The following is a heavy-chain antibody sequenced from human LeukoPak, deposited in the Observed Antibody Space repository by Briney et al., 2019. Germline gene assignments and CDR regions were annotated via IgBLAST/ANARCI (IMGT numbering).Heavy chain of an antibody. CDR2: IRYEGGKK. Sequence: GGSLRLSCAASGFTFSDYYMSWIRQAPGRGLEWVAFIRYEGGKKYYGDSVRGRFTISRDNSKNTVYLQMNSLRAEDTAVYYCAKDTVYYYETSGYLDYWGQGTPVTVSS. D-gene: IGHD3-22*01. CDR3: AKDTVYYYETSGYLDY. V-gene: IGHV3-30*02. CDR1: GFTFSDYY. J-gene: IGHJ4*02.